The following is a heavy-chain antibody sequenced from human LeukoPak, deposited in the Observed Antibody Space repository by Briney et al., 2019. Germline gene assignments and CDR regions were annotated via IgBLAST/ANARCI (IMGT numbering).Heavy chain of an antibody. CDR2: IKQDGGEK. D-gene: IGHD3-10*01. J-gene: IGHJ4*02. V-gene: IGHV3-7*01. Sequence: GGSLRLSCVASGFTFSSYWMSWVRQAPGKGLEWVANIKQDGGEKYYVDSVKGRFTISRDNAKNSLFVQMNSLRAEDTAVYYCARGSLVHYYGSGSYRIRAGFDSWGQGTLVTVSS. CDR3: ARGSLVHYYGSGSYRIRAGFDS. CDR1: GFTFSSYW.